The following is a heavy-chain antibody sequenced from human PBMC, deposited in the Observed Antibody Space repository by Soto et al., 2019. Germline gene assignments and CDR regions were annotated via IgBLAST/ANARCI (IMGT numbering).Heavy chain of an antibody. CDR1: GFTFDDYA. D-gene: IGHD1-20*01. CDR3: AKNLANWNDPVQGPFDI. V-gene: IGHV3-9*01. Sequence: SLRLSCAASGFTFDDYAMHWVRQAPGKGLEWVSGISWNSGSIGYADSVKGRFTISRDNAKNSLYLQMNSLRAEDTALYYCAKNLANWNDPVQGPFDIWGQGTMVTVSS. CDR2: ISWNSGSI. J-gene: IGHJ3*02.